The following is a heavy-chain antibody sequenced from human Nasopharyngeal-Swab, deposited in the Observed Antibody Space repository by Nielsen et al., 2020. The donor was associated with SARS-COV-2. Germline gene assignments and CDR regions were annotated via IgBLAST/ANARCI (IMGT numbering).Heavy chain of an antibody. CDR3: ARDQGEWLRFGGFDP. CDR2: TYYRSKWYN. D-gene: IGHD5-12*01. Sequence: SQTPSLTCAISGDSVSSNSAAWNWIRQSPSRGLEWLGRTYYRSKWYNDYAVSVKSRITINPDTSKNQFSPQLNSVTPEDTAVYYCARDQGEWLRFGGFDPWGQGTLVTVSS. V-gene: IGHV6-1*01. J-gene: IGHJ5*02. CDR1: GDSVSSNSAA.